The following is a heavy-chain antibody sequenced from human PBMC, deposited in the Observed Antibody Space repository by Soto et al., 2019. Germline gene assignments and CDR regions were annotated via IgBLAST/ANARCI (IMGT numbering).Heavy chain of an antibody. J-gene: IGHJ4*02. V-gene: IGHV3-11*01. CDR2: ISSSGSTI. CDR1: GFTFSDYY. Sequence: GGSLRLSCAASGFTFSDYYMSWIRQAPGKGLEWVSYISSSGSTIYYADSVKGRFTISRANAKNSLYLQMNLSSVTAPDTAVYYCARANIIRANFSDYWGQGTLVTVSS. CDR3: ARANIIRANFSDY.